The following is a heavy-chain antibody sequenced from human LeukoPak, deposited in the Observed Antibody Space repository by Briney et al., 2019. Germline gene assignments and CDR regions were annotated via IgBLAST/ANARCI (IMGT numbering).Heavy chain of an antibody. CDR3: SRGGMAAVFDD. D-gene: IGHD5-24*01. J-gene: IGHJ4*02. CDR1: RGTLSGYH. CDR2: IYYSGST. V-gene: IGHV4-59*01. Sequence: SETLSLTCTVSRGTLSGYHWRWMRQPPGKELEWIGYIYYSGSTSYGPSLKSRVTISVDTSKNQFSLKLSSVTASDTAVYYYSRGGMAAVFDDWGQGTLVTVSS.